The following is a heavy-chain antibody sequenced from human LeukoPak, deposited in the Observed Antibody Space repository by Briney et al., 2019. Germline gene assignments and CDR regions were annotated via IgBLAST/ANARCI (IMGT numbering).Heavy chain of an antibody. V-gene: IGHV3-23*01. CDR2: ISGSGGRT. CDR3: AKVFSPYSYGSGSYYLDAFDI. D-gene: IGHD3-10*01. CDR1: GFTFSTYG. J-gene: IGHJ3*02. Sequence: GGSLRLSCAASGFTFSTYGMSWVRQAPGKGLEWVSAISGSGGRTNYADSVKGRFTISRDNSKNTLNLQMNSLRAEDTAVYYCAKVFSPYSYGSGSYYLDAFDIWGQGTMVTVSS.